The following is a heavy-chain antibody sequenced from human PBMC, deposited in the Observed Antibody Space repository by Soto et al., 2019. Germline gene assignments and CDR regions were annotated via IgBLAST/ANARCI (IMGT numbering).Heavy chain of an antibody. J-gene: IGHJ4*02. CDR1: GFTFSTSG. D-gene: IGHD2-2*01. CDR3: ATARHCSSDACPAAE. Sequence: HPGGSLRLSCAASGFTFSTSGMLWVRQPPGEGLEWVSAIGPNPANTKYTDSVKGRFTISRDNSKNTVFLQMSSLRAEDTALYYCATARHCSSDACPAAEWGQGTLVTVSS. V-gene: IGHV3-23*01. CDR2: IGPNPANT.